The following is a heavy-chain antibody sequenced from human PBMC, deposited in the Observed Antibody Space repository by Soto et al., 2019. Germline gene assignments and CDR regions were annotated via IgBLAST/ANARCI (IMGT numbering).Heavy chain of an antibody. J-gene: IGHJ4*02. D-gene: IGHD3-10*01. Sequence: QLQLQESGPGLVKPSETLSLTCTVSGGAINNSSFYWGWVRQPPGKRLEWIGSIYYSGSAYYNPSLKSRLTTSVDTSKNQFSLNLSSVTAAATAVYFCARRPLVRGIIPYYFDSWGQGTLVTVSS. CDR1: GGAINNSSFY. V-gene: IGHV4-39*01. CDR3: ARRPLVRGIIPYYFDS. CDR2: IYYSGSA.